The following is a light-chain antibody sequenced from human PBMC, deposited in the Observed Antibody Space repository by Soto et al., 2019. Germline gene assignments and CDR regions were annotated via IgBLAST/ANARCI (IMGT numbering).Light chain of an antibody. Sequence: EIVLTQSPGTLSLSPGERATLSCRASQTVTSNYLAWYQQKPGQAPRLLIYGASPRATGIPDRFSGSGSGTDFTLTINRLEPDDFAVYYCQHNGGSLTFVGGTRVDSK. CDR2: GAS. V-gene: IGKV3-20*01. CDR3: QHNGGSLT. J-gene: IGKJ4*01. CDR1: QTVTSNY.